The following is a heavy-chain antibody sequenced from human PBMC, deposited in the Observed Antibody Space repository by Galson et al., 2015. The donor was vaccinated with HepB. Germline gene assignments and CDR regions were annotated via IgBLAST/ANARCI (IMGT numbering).Heavy chain of an antibody. V-gene: IGHV3-48*03. D-gene: IGHD3-9*01. J-gene: IGHJ4*02. CDR2: ISSSGSTI. Sequence: SLRLSCAASGFTFSSYEMNWVRQAPGKGLEWVSYISSSGSTIYYADSVKGRFTIPRDNAKNSLYLQMNSLRAEDTAVYYCARDPSSRYFDWLRVRPGPYYFDYWGQGTLVTVSS. CDR1: GFTFSSYE. CDR3: ARDPSSRYFDWLRVRPGPYYFDY.